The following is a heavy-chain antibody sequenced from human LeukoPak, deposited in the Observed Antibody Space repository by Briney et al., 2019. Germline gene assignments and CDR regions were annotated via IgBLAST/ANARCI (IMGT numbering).Heavy chain of an antibody. CDR3: AKDSQYYDYVWGSYRSDHGGYYYYMDV. V-gene: IGHV3-30*18. D-gene: IGHD3-16*02. Sequence: GRSLRLSCAASGFTFSSYGMHWVRQAPGKGLEWVAVISYDGSNKYYADSVKGRFTISRDNSKNTLYLQMNSLRAEDTAVYYCAKDSQYYDYVWGSYRSDHGGYYYYMDVWGKGTTVTVSS. CDR1: GFTFSSYG. CDR2: ISYDGSNK. J-gene: IGHJ6*03.